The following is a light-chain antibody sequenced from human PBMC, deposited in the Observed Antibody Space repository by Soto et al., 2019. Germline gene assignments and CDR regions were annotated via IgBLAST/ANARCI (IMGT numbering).Light chain of an antibody. CDR1: QSVGSN. V-gene: IGKV3-15*01. Sequence: EIVMTQSPATLSVSPGERATLSCRASQSVGSNLAWYQQKPGQAPRLLMYDASTRATGIPARFSGSGSGTEFTLTITSLQSEDFVGYYCQQYYNQWTFGQGTKVDIK. CDR2: DAS. J-gene: IGKJ1*01. CDR3: QQYYNQWT.